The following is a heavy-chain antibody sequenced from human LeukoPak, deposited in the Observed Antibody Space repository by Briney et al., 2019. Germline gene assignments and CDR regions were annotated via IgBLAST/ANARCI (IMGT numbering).Heavy chain of an antibody. J-gene: IGHJ4*02. V-gene: IGHV5-51*01. CDR3: ARLVSYSNLVPVYYFDY. Sequence: GESLKISCQVSEDSFTNSWIGWVRQMPGQGLEWMGMIYPGDSDTIYSPSFQGQVKLSADKSTSTAYLQWSSLTASDTAIYYCARLVSYSNLVPVYYFDYWGQGALVIVSA. D-gene: IGHD4-11*01. CDR2: IYPGDSDT. CDR1: EDSFTNSW.